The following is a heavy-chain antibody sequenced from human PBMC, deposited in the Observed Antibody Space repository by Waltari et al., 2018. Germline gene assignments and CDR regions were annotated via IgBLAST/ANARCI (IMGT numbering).Heavy chain of an antibody. J-gene: IGHJ4*02. V-gene: IGHV4-59*08. CDR2: IYYSGST. CDR1: GAPIRNLF. CDR3: ARQRYYYDESGYYHHFDH. Sequence: QVQLQESGPGLVKPAATLSLTCTVSGAPIRNLFWSWIRRPPGKGLEWIGYIYYSGSTSYTPPLKSRVTISVDTSKNQVSLNLSSVTAADTAVYYCARQRYYYDESGYYHHFDHWGPGSLVTVSS. D-gene: IGHD3-22*01.